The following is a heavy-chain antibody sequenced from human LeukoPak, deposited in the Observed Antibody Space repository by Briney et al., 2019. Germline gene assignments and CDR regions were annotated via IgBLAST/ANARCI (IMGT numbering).Heavy chain of an antibody. J-gene: IGHJ5*02. CDR1: GFTFSSYA. V-gene: IGHV3-23*01. CDR2: ISGSGGST. CDR3: AKATAGYCSSTSCYPIDP. Sequence: GGSLRLSCAASGFTFSSYAMSWVRQAPGKGLEWASAISGSGGSTYYADSVKGRFTISRDNSKNTLYLQMNSLRAEDTAVYYCAKATAGYCSSTSCYPIDPWGQGTLVTVSS. D-gene: IGHD2-2*01.